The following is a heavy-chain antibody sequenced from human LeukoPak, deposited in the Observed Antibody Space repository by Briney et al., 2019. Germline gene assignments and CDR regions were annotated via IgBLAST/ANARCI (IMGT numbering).Heavy chain of an antibody. V-gene: IGHV7-4-1*02. Sequence: GASVKVSCKASGYTFTGYYMHWVRQAPGRGLEWMGWINTNTGHPTYGQGFTPRFVFSLDTSVSTAFLQISALKPADTAIYYCATSLGAGSDAFALWGQGTMVTVSS. D-gene: IGHD6-13*01. J-gene: IGHJ3*01. CDR1: GYTFTGYY. CDR2: INTNTGHP. CDR3: ATSLGAGSDAFAL.